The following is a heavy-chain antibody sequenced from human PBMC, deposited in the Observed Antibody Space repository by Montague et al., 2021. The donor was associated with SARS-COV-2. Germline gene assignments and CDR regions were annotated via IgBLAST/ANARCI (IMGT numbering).Heavy chain of an antibody. J-gene: IGHJ3*02. CDR3: ARIRDYDILSGDYAGFDN. CDR2: IDWDDDK. CDR1: GISLSTSGMR. D-gene: IGHD3-9*01. Sequence: PALVKPTQTLTLTCTFSGISLSTSGMRVSWIRQPPGKALEWLALIDWDDDKYYSTSLKTRLTIFKDTSKNQVVLTMTNMDPVDTATYYSARIRDYDILSGDYAGFDNWGQGTMVTVSS. V-gene: IGHV2-70*01.